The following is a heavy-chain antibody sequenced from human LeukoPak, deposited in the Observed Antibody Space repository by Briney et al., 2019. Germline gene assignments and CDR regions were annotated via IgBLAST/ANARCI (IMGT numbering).Heavy chain of an antibody. Sequence: GGSLRLSCAASGFTFSSYAMSWVRQAPGKGLEWVSAISGSGGSTYYADSVKGRFTISRDNSNNTLYLHMSSLRAEDTAIYYCARTHAFDIWGHGTMVTVSS. CDR2: ISGSGGST. D-gene: IGHD1-7*01. V-gene: IGHV3-23*01. J-gene: IGHJ3*02. CDR3: ARTHAFDI. CDR1: GFTFSSYA.